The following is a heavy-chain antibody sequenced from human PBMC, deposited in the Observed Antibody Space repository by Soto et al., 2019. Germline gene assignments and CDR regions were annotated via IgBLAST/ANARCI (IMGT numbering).Heavy chain of an antibody. Sequence: GSLRLSCEASEFTFSGYWMSWVRQAPGKGLEWVADIKHDGSVQYYVDSVKGRFTISRDNAKKLLYLQMNGLRAEDTALYYCARAQYSNGWYRFDLWGQGTLVTVSS. D-gene: IGHD6-19*01. V-gene: IGHV3-7*03. CDR1: EFTFSGYW. J-gene: IGHJ4*02. CDR3: ARAQYSNGWYRFDL. CDR2: IKHDGSVQ.